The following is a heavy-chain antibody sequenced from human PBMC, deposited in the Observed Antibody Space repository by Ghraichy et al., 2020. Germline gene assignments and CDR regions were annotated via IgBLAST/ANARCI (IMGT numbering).Heavy chain of an antibody. D-gene: IGHD3-16*02. CDR1: GFTFSSYA. CDR3: AKDGHDYVWGSYPTTPDY. Sequence: GGSLRLSCAASGFTFSSYAMSWVRQAPGKGLEWVSAISGSGGSTYYADSVKGRITISRDNSKNTLYLQMNSLRAEDTAVYYCAKDGHDYVWGSYPTTPDYWGQGTLVTVSS. CDR2: ISGSGGST. V-gene: IGHV3-23*01. J-gene: IGHJ4*02.